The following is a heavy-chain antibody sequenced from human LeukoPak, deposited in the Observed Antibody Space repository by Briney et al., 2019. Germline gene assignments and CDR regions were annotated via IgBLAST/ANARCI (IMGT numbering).Heavy chain of an antibody. D-gene: IGHD3-22*01. CDR1: GGSISSYY. V-gene: IGHV4-59*01. CDR3: ARGPTRYYRDY. J-gene: IGHJ4*02. Sequence: SETLSLTCTVSGGSISSYYRSWIRQPPGKGLEWIGYIYYSGSTNYNPSLKSRVTISVDTSKNQFSLKLSSVTAADTAVYYCARGPTRYYRDYWGQGTLVTVSS. CDR2: IYYSGST.